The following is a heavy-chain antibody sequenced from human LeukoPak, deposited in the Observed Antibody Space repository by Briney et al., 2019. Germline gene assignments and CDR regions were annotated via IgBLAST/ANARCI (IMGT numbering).Heavy chain of an antibody. CDR1: GGSISSSSYY. D-gene: IGHD3-22*01. V-gene: IGHV4-39*07. J-gene: IGHJ6*03. CDR3: AKGSKLVVITRDHYMAV. Sequence: SETLSLTCKVSGGSISSSSYYWGWIRQPPGKGLEWIGSIYYSGSTYYNPSLKSRVTISVDTSKNQFSLKLSSVTAADTAMYYCAKGSKLVVITRDHYMAVWGKGTTVTISS. CDR2: IYYSGST.